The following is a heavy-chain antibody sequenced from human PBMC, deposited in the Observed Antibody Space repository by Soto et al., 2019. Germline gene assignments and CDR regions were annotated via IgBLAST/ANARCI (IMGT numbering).Heavy chain of an antibody. J-gene: IGHJ3*01. CDR1: GFTFSNYV. D-gene: IGHD1-26*01. Sequence: EMQLLESGGGLVQPGGSLRLSCAASGFTFSNYVMRWIRQAPGKGLEWVSSITGNSDEIFYAYSVRGRFTISRDNSNSRVYMQMNSLRAEDTALYYCVKRGANWGAFDVWGQGTVVTVSS. V-gene: IGHV3-23*01. CDR2: ITGNSDEI. CDR3: VKRGANWGAFDV.